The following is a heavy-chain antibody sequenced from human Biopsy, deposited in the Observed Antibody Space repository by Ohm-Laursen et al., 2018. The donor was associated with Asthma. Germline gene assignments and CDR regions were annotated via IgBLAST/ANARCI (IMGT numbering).Heavy chain of an antibody. Sequence: ASVKVSCKASGYTFINYAIHWVRQAPGHSLEWMGWINAANGNTKYSQKFQGRLTISRDTSASTAYMDLSSLRSEDTAVYYCARTYFDFLTGQVHDAFAMWGQGTMVTISS. CDR3: ARTYFDFLTGQVHDAFAM. CDR1: GYTFINYA. CDR2: INAANGNT. J-gene: IGHJ3*02. V-gene: IGHV1-3*01. D-gene: IGHD3-9*01.